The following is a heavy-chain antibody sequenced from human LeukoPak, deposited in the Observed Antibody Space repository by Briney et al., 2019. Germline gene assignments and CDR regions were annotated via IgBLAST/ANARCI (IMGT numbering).Heavy chain of an antibody. Sequence: SVKVSCKASGGTFSSYAISWVRQAPGQGLEWMGGIIPIFGTANYAQKFQGRVTITADESTSTAYMELSSLRSEDTAVYYCARDRGRYCSSTSCYEHYYYMDVWGKGTTVTISS. CDR2: IIPIFGTA. V-gene: IGHV1-69*13. CDR3: ARDRGRYCSSTSCYEHYYYMDV. J-gene: IGHJ6*03. D-gene: IGHD2-2*01. CDR1: GGTFSSYA.